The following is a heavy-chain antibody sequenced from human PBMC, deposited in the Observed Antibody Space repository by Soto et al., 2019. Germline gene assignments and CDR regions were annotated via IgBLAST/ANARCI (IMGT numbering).Heavy chain of an antibody. CDR1: GFTFSSYA. Sequence: QVQLVESGGGVVQPGRSLRLSCAASGFTFSSYAMHWVRQAPGKGLEWVAVISYDGSNKDYADSVKGRFTISRDNSKNTLYLQMNSLRAEDTAVYYCARSGYPINWFDPWGQGTLVTVSS. J-gene: IGHJ5*02. D-gene: IGHD3-3*01. CDR2: ISYDGSNK. CDR3: ARSGYPINWFDP. V-gene: IGHV3-30-3*01.